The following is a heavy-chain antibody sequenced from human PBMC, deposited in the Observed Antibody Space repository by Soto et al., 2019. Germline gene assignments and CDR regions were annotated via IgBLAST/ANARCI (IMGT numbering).Heavy chain of an antibody. V-gene: IGHV3-23*01. CDR3: AKVGSYYYGSGSYTADY. D-gene: IGHD3-10*01. J-gene: IGHJ4*02. Sequence: GESLKISCAASGFTFSSYAMSWVRQAPGKGLEWVSAISGSGGSTYYADSVKGRFTISRDNSKNTLYLQMNSLRAEDTAVYYCAKVGSYYYGSGSYTADYWGQGTLVTVSS. CDR2: ISGSGGST. CDR1: GFTFSSYA.